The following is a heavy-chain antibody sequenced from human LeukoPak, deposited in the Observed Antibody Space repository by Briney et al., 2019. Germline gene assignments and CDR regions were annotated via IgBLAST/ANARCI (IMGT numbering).Heavy chain of an antibody. D-gene: IGHD3-3*01. CDR3: ARHRDTIFGTYYFDY. Sequence: PGXGLEWIGXIYYSATTNYNPSLKSRVTISVDTSKNQFSLKLSSVTAADTAVYYCARHRDTIFGTYYFDYWGQGTLVTVSS. V-gene: IGHV4-59*08. J-gene: IGHJ4*02. CDR2: IYYSATT.